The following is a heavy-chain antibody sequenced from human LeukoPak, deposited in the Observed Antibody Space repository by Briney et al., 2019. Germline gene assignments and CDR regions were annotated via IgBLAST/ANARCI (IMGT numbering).Heavy chain of an antibody. J-gene: IGHJ4*02. CDR2: IYTSGST. CDR1: GYSISSGYY. D-gene: IGHD4-17*01. V-gene: IGHV4-4*07. CDR3: ARLGDDDYGDFDY. Sequence: PSETLSLTCTVSGYSISSGYYWGWIRQPAGKGLEWIGRIYTSGSTNYNPSLKSRVTMSVDTSKNQFSLKLSSVTAADTAVYYCARLGDDDYGDFDYWGQGTLVTVSS.